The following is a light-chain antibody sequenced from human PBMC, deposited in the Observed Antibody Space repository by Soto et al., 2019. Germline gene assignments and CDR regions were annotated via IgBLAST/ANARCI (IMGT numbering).Light chain of an antibody. CDR1: NSDLGAYDY. CDR3: SSYTTSSARV. CDR2: EVF. V-gene: IGLV2-14*01. J-gene: IGLJ1*01. Sequence: QSALTQPASVSGPPGQSITISCTGTNSDLGAYDYVSWYQQHPGKAPRLLIYEVFNRPSGVSDRFSGSKSANTASLTISGLQAEDEADYYCSSYTTSSARVFGPGTKVTVL.